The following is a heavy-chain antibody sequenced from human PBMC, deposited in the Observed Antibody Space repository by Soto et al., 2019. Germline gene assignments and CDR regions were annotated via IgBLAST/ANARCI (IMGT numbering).Heavy chain of an antibody. V-gene: IGHV3-30*18. CDR1: GFTFSSYG. CDR3: AKGSGITMVRGVLLGMDV. CDR2: ISYDGSNK. Sequence: SLRFSCAASGFTFSSYGMHWVRQAPGKGLEWVAVISYDGSNKYYADSVKGRFTISRDNSKNTLYLQMNSLRAEDTAVYYCAKGSGITMVRGVLLGMDVWGQGTTVTVSS. J-gene: IGHJ6*02. D-gene: IGHD3-10*01.